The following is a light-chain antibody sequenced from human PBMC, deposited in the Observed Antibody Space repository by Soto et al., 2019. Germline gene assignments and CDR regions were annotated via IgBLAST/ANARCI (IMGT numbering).Light chain of an antibody. V-gene: IGKV3-20*01. Sequence: EIVLTQSPGTLSLSPGERATLSCRASQSVSSSYLAWYQQKPGQSPRLLIYGASSRAIDIPDRFSGSGSGPDFTLTISRLEPEDSAVYYCQQYGSSHTFGQGTKLEIK. J-gene: IGKJ2*01. CDR2: GAS. CDR1: QSVSSSY. CDR3: QQYGSSHT.